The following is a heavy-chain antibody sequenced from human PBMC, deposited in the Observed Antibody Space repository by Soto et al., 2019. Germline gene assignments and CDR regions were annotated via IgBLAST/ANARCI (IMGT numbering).Heavy chain of an antibody. CDR3: ARDSSGWDFDY. CDR2: IWYDGSNK. V-gene: IGHV3-33*01. CDR1: GFTFSSYG. J-gene: IGHJ4*02. Sequence: QVQLVESGGGVVQPGRSLRLSCAASGFTFSSYGMHWVRQAPGKGLEWVAVIWYDGSNKYYADSVKGRFTISRDNSKNTLYLQMTSLRAEDTAVYYCARDSSGWDFDYLGQGTLVTVSS. D-gene: IGHD6-19*01.